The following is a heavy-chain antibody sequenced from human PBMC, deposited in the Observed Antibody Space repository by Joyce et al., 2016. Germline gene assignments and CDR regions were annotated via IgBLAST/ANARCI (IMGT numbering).Heavy chain of an antibody. CDR3: AREAGYYDSSGYPVAFDI. V-gene: IGHV3-48*04. CDR2: ISSSGSTI. J-gene: IGHJ3*02. CDR1: GFTFSSYS. Sequence: EVQLAESGGGLVQPGGSVRLSSAASGFTFSSYSMNWFRQTPGKGLEWVIYISSSGSTIYYADSVKGRFTISRDNAKNSLYLQMNSLRAEDTAVYYCAREAGYYDSSGYPVAFDIWGQGTMVTVSS. D-gene: IGHD3-22*01.